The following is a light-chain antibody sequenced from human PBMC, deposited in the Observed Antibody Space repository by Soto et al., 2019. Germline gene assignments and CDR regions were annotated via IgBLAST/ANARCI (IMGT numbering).Light chain of an antibody. Sequence: IVMTQSPATLSLSPGERATLSCRASQSVSSSYLAWHQQKPGQAPRLLLYGASSRATGIPDRFSGSGSGTDLTLTISSLQSEDFAVYYCQQYNNWPPWTFGQGTKVDI. V-gene: IGKV3D-15*01. CDR3: QQYNNWPPWT. CDR1: QSVSSSY. CDR2: GAS. J-gene: IGKJ1*01.